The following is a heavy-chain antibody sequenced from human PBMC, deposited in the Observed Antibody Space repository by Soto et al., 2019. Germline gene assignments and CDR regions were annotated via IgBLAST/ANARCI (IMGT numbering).Heavy chain of an antibody. J-gene: IGHJ4*02. CDR1: GFTFSSYW. D-gene: IGHD6-13*01. Sequence: HPGGSLRLSCAASGFTFSSYWMSWVRQAPGKGLEWVANIKQDGSEKYYVDSVKGRFTISRDNAKNSLYLQMNSLRAEDTAVYYCARDSDKSHSSSWSGRYFDYWGQGTLVTVSS. CDR2: IKQDGSEK. CDR3: ARDSDKSHSSSWSGRYFDY. V-gene: IGHV3-7*01.